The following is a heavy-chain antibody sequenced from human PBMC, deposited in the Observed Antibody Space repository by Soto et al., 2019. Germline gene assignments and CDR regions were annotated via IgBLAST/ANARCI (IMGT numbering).Heavy chain of an antibody. J-gene: IGHJ5*02. CDR3: AKDYRGVIITANWFDP. CDR1: GFTFSSYA. V-gene: IGHV3-23*01. Sequence: GGSLRLSCAASGFTFSSYAMSWVRQAPGKGLEWVSAISGSGGSTYYADSVKGRFTISRDNSKNTLYLQMDSLRAEDTAVYYCAKDYRGVIITANWFDPWGQGTLVTVSS. CDR2: ISGSGGST. D-gene: IGHD3-10*01.